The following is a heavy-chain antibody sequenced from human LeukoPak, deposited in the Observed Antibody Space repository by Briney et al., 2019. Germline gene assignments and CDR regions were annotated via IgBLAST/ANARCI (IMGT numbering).Heavy chain of an antibody. CDR3: AREEISSGWRYYYGVDV. V-gene: IGHV3-33*01. J-gene: IGHJ6*04. CDR2: IWYDGSNK. Sequence: GRSLRLSCAASGFTFSSYGMHWVRQAPGKGLEWVAVIWYDGSNKYYADSVKGRFTISRDNSKNKLYLQMNSLRAEDKAVYYCAREEISSGWRYYYGVDVWRKGTTVTVSS. D-gene: IGHD6-19*01. CDR1: GFTFSSYG.